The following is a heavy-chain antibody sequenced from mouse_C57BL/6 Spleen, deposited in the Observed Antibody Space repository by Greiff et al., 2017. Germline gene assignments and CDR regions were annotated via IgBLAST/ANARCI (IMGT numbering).Heavy chain of an antibody. Sequence: QVQLQQPGAELVRPGSSVKLSCKASGYTFTSYWMHWVKQRPIQGLEWIGNIDPSDSESHYNQKFKDKDTLTVDKSSSTAYMQLRSMTSEDSAVYYCARFYDGYYVAWFAYWGQGTLVTVSA. D-gene: IGHD2-3*01. J-gene: IGHJ3*01. V-gene: IGHV1-52*01. CDR2: IDPSDSES. CDR3: ARFYDGYYVAWFAY. CDR1: GYTFTSYW.